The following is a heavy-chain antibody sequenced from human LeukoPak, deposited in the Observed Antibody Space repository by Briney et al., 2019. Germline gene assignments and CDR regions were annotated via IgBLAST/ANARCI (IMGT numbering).Heavy chain of an antibody. V-gene: IGHV3-43*02. J-gene: IGHJ5*02. Sequence: GRSLRLSCAASGLTFDDYAIHWVRQAPGKGLEWVALISGDGVSTYYADSVEGRFTISRDNNKNSLYLQMNSLRIEETAFYYCTKSQYYSDPSGYFAWFDPWGLGTLVTVSS. CDR1: GLTFDDYA. CDR3: TKSQYYSDPSGYFAWFDP. D-gene: IGHD3-22*01. CDR2: ISGDGVST.